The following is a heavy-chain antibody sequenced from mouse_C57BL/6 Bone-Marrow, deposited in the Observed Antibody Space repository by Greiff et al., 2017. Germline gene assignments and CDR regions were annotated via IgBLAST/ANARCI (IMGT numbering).Heavy chain of an antibody. CDR2: IDPSDSYT. D-gene: IGHD1-1*01. CDR3: ARGDYGSSFYAMDY. CDR1: GYTFTSYW. Sequence: VQLQQPGAELVKPGASVKLSCKASGYTFTSYWMQWVKQRPGQGLEWIGEIDPSDSYTNYNQKFKGKATLTVDTSSSTAYMQLSSLTSEDSAVYYCARGDYGSSFYAMDYWGQGTSVTVSS. J-gene: IGHJ4*01. V-gene: IGHV1-50*01.